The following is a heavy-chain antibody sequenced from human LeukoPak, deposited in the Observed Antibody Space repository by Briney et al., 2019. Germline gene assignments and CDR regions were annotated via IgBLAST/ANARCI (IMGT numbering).Heavy chain of an antibody. V-gene: IGHV3-74*01. D-gene: IGHD7-27*01. CDR3: ARDLSWGGSDF. CDR1: GFTFSNYW. CDR2: INGDGSST. Sequence: GGSLRLSCAASGFTFSNYWMYWVRQAPGKGLVWVSRINGDGSSTSYADSVKGRFTISRDNARNTLYLQMNSLTPKDTAMYYCARDLSWGGSDFWGQGTLVTVSS. J-gene: IGHJ4*02.